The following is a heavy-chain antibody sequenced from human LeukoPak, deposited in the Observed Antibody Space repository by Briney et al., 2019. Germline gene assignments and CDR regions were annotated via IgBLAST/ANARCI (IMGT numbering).Heavy chain of an antibody. D-gene: IGHD2-15*01. Sequence: GGSLRLSCAASGFTFGSYMMTWVRQAPGRGLEWVSTISSNGGSTYYADSVEGRFTISRDNSKNTLYLQMSSLRAEDTAVYYCARYCSGASCYSGVDYWGQGTLVPVSS. CDR2: ISSNGGST. V-gene: IGHV3-23*01. CDR3: ARYCSGASCYSGVDY. J-gene: IGHJ4*02. CDR1: GFTFGSYM.